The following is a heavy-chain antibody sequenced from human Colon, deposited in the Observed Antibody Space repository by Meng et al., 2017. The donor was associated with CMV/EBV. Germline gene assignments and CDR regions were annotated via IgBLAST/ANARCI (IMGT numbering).Heavy chain of an antibody. CDR2: INPRGGA. Sequence: LSCAASGFTFSLYDLNWVRQTPGKGLEWVSRINPRGGADYADSVKGRFTISRDNSKNTLYLQMNGLRAEDTAVYYCAKDESGWGWFASWGQGTLVTVSS. J-gene: IGHJ5*01. CDR3: AKDESGWGWFAS. V-gene: IGHV3-23*01. CDR1: GFTFSLYD. D-gene: IGHD3-10*01.